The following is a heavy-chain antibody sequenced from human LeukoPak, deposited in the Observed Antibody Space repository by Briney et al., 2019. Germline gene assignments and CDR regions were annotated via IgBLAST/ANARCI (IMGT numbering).Heavy chain of an antibody. CDR1: GGSISSGDYY. CDR2: IYYSGST. D-gene: IGHD3-22*01. V-gene: IGHV4-30-4*01. CDR3: ARAGYYDSSGYYQTEEYFQH. Sequence: NPSETLSLTCTVSGGSISSGDYYWSWIRQPPGKGLEWIGYIYYSGSTYYNPSLKSRVTISVDTSKNQFSLKLSSVTAADTAVYYCARAGYYDSSGYYQTEEYFQHWGQGTLVTVSS. J-gene: IGHJ1*01.